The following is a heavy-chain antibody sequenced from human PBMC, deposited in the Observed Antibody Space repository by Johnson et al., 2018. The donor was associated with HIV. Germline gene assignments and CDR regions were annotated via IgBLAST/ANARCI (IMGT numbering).Heavy chain of an antibody. J-gene: IGHJ3*02. CDR1: GFTFSDYY. Sequence: QVQLVESGGGLVKPGGSLRLSCAASGFTFSDYYMTWIRQTPGKGLEWVSYISSSGTTVYYADSVRGRFSISRDNTKHSLYLQMNSLGAEDTAVYYCARERNYGTHAAFDIWGQGTMVTVSS. CDR2: ISSSGTTV. CDR3: ARERNYGTHAAFDI. D-gene: IGHD1-7*01. V-gene: IGHV3-11*04.